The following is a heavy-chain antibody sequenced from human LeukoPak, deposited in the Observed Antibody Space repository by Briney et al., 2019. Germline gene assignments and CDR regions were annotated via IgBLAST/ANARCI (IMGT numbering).Heavy chain of an antibody. J-gene: IGHJ4*02. CDR1: GFTFSSYW. D-gene: IGHD3-22*01. CDR3: ARCRFNYDSSGYSSFYH. Sequence: GGSLRLSSAASGFTFSSYWMSWVRQAPGKGLEWVANIKEDGNEKYYVDCVKDRFTISRDNAKNSLYLQMNSLRAEDTAVYYCARCRFNYDSSGYSSFYHWGQGTLVTVSS. CDR2: IKEDGNEK. V-gene: IGHV3-7*01.